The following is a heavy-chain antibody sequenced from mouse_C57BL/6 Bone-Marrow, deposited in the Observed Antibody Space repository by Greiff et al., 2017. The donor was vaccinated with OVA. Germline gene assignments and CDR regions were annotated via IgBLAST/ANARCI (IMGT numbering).Heavy chain of an antibody. V-gene: IGHV3-6*01. J-gene: IGHJ2*01. CDR3: ARDHLYYFDY. Sequence: EVQLQESGPGLVKPSQSLSFTCSVTGYSITSGYYWNWIRQFPGNKLEWMGYISYDGSNNYNPSLKNRISITRDTSKNQFFLKLNSVTTEDTATYYCARDHLYYFDYWGQGTTLTVSS. CDR2: ISYDGSN. CDR1: GYSITSGYY.